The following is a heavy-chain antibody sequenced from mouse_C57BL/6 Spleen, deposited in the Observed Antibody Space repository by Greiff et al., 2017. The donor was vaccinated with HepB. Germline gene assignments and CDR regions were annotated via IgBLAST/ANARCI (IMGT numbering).Heavy chain of an antibody. Sequence: VQLQQSGTVLARPGASVKMSCKTSGYTFTSYWMHWVKQRPGQGLEWIGAIYPGNSDTSYNQKFKGKAKLTAVTSASTAYMELSSLTNEDSAVYYCTRGYDYDGAAWFAYWGQGTLVTVSA. CDR3: TRGYDYDGAAWFAY. V-gene: IGHV1-5*01. D-gene: IGHD2-4*01. CDR2: IYPGNSDT. CDR1: GYTFTSYW. J-gene: IGHJ3*01.